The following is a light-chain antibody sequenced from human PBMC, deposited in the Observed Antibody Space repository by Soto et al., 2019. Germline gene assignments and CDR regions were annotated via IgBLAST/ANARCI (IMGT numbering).Light chain of an antibody. CDR2: DAS. V-gene: IGKV3-11*01. CDR1: QNVSTY. Sequence: EIVLTQSPATLSLSPGERATLSCRASQNVSTYLAWYQQKPGQAPRLLIYDASNRASGIPARFSGSGSWTDFTLTISSLEPEALAGYYCQQRTNWLTFGPGTKVDIK. CDR3: QQRTNWLT. J-gene: IGKJ3*01.